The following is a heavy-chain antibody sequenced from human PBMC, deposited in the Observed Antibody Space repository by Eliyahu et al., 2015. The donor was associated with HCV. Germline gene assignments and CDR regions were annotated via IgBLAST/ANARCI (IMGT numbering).Heavy chain of an antibody. V-gene: IGHV4-59*01. D-gene: IGHD6-19*01. CDR2: IHYSGST. CDR3: ASGGGGIAVTGTGGWFDP. Sequence: QVQLQESGPGLVKPSETLSLTCTVSGGSIXTYYWSWIRQPPGKGLEWIGYIHYSGSTNYNPSLKSRVTISLDTSKNQFYLNLTSVTAADTAMYYCASGGGGIAVTGTGGWFDPWGQGTLVTVSS. CDR1: GGSIXTYY. J-gene: IGHJ5*02.